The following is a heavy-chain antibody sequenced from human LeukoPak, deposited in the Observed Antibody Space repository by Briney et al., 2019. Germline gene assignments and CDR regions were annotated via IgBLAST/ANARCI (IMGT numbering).Heavy chain of an antibody. D-gene: IGHD3-10*01. CDR1: GYTFTSYG. V-gene: IGHV1-18*01. Sequence: ASVKVSCKASGYTFTSYGISWVRQAPGQGLEWMGWISAYNGNTDYAQNVQGRVTMTTDTSTSTAYMELRSLRSDDTAVYYCARVTESYGSGRRHNYYYYYMDVWGKGTTVTISS. CDR2: ISAYNGNT. J-gene: IGHJ6*03. CDR3: ARVTESYGSGRRHNYYYYYMDV.